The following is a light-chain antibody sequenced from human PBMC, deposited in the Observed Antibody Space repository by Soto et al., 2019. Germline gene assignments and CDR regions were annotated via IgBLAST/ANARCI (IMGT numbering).Light chain of an antibody. CDR3: SSYTSGSTLVV. Sequence: QSALTQPASESGSPGQSITISCTGTSSDVGGYNYVSWYQQHPGKAPKLMIYEVSNRPSEVSNRFSGSKSGNTASLTISGLQAEDEGNYYCSSYTSGSTLVVFGGGTKVTVL. CDR1: SSDVGGYNY. CDR2: EVS. V-gene: IGLV2-14*01. J-gene: IGLJ2*01.